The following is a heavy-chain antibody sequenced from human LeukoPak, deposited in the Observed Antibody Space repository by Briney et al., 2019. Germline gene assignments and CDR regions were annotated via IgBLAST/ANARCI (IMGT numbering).Heavy chain of an antibody. Sequence: SETLSLTCAVYGGSFSGYYWSWIRQPPGKGLEWIGEINHSGSTNYNPSLKSRVTISVDTSKNQFSLKLSSVTAADTAVYYCARGELDWFDPWGQGTLVTVSS. D-gene: IGHD1-26*01. V-gene: IGHV4-34*01. CDR1: GGSFSGYY. CDR3: ARGELDWFDP. CDR2: INHSGST. J-gene: IGHJ5*02.